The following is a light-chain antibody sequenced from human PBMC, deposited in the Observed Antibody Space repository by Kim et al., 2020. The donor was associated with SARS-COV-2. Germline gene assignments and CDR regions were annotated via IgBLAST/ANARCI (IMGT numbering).Light chain of an antibody. CDR3: LLYYGDAWV. J-gene: IGLJ3*02. CDR1: PGAVTSGHY. V-gene: IGLV7-43*01. CDR2: SAN. Sequence: PGGTVTLTCASNPGAVTSGHYPNWCQQKRVQTPRPLMNSANKRYSWTPARFSGFLLGGTAALTLSGVQPEDEADYCCLLYYGDAWVFGGGTQLTVL.